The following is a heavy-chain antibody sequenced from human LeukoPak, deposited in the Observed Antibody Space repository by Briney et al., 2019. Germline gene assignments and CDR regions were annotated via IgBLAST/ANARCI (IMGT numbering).Heavy chain of an antibody. Sequence: SETLSLTCAVYGGSFSGYYWSWIRQPPGKGLEWIGEINHSGSTNYNPSLKSRVTISVDTSKNQFSLKLSSVTAADTAVYYCARDVDGDILTGYYKGRSFDYWGQGILVTVSS. CDR3: ARDVDGDILTGYYKGRSFDY. J-gene: IGHJ4*02. D-gene: IGHD3-9*01. CDR1: GGSFSGYY. V-gene: IGHV4-34*01. CDR2: INHSGST.